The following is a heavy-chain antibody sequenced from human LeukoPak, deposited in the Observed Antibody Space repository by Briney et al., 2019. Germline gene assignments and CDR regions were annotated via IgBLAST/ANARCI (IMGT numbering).Heavy chain of an antibody. Sequence: SETLSLTCTVSGGSISTSNYYWGWIRQPPGKGLEWIGNIFYSGSTYYSPSVKSRVTISLDTSKNQFSLKLSSVTAADTAVYYCARDHPYYGSGSYYYWGQGTLVTVSS. J-gene: IGHJ4*02. CDR1: GGSISTSNYY. D-gene: IGHD3-10*01. CDR3: ARDHPYYGSGSYYY. CDR2: IFYSGST. V-gene: IGHV4-39*07.